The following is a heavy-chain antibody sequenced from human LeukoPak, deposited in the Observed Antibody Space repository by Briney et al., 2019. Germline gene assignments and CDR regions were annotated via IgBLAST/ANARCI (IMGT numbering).Heavy chain of an antibody. Sequence: SVKVSCKASGFTFTSSAVQWVRQARGQRLEWIGWIVVGSGNTNYAQKFQERVTITRDMSTGTACMELSSLRSEDTAVYYCAADPYDYGDYVLGYWGQGTLVTVSS. J-gene: IGHJ4*02. CDR1: GFTFTSSA. D-gene: IGHD4-17*01. V-gene: IGHV1-58*01. CDR2: IVVGSGNT. CDR3: AADPYDYGDYVLGY.